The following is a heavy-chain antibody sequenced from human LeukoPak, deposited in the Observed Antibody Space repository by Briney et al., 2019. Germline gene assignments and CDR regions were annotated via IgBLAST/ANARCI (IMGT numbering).Heavy chain of an antibody. Sequence: PSETLPLTCTVSGGSVSSYYWSWIRQPPGKGLEWIGYIFYGGTTSYNASLKSLVSLSVDTSKNQFSLKLNSVIAADTAVYYCARVGGVPLGAFDIWAQGAMDTVSS. J-gene: IGHJ3*02. CDR3: ARVGGVPLGAFDI. V-gene: IGHV4-59*02. D-gene: IGHD3-16*01. CDR2: IFYGGTT. CDR1: GGSVSSYY.